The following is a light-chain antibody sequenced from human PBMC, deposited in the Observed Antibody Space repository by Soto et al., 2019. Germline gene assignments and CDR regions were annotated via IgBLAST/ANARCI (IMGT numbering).Light chain of an antibody. CDR3: QQYNNCPIT. CDR1: QSVNSL. V-gene: IGKV3-15*01. Sequence: EVVMTQSPATLSVSPGETATLFCRTSQSVNSLLAWYQQKPGQAPRLLIYRASTRTTGIPARFSGSGSGTEFTLTINSLLSEDLAVYYCQQYNNCPITFGQGTRVDIK. J-gene: IGKJ5*01. CDR2: RAS.